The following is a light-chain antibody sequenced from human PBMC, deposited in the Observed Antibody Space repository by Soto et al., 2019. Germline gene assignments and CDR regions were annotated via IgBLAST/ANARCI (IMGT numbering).Light chain of an antibody. J-gene: IGLJ2*01. Sequence: QSVLTQPRSVSGSPGQSVTISCTGTSSDVGNYIYVSWYQQHPGKAPKLMIYDVSKRPSGVPDRFSGSKSGNTASLTISGLQAEDEADYYCCSYVGSYSLVFGGGTKATV. CDR1: SSDVGNYIY. V-gene: IGLV2-11*01. CDR3: CSYVGSYSLV. CDR2: DVS.